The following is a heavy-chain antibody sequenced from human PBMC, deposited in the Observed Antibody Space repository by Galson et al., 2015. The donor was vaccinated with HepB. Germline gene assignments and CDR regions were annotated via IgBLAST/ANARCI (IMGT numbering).Heavy chain of an antibody. V-gene: IGHV3-48*02. CDR3: ARDASPTTDAWYYFDY. D-gene: IGHD1-1*01. CDR2: ISSSGNNI. J-gene: IGHJ4*02. Sequence: SLRLSCAASGFTFSSHSMNWVRQAPGKGLEWIAYISSSGNNIYYADSVKGRFSISRDNANNALYLQMDSLGDDDTAVYYCARDASPTTDAWYYFDYWGQGTLVTVS. CDR1: GFTFSSHS.